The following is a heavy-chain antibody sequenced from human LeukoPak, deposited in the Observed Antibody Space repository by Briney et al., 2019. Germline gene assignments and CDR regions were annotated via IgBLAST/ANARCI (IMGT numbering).Heavy chain of an antibody. CDR1: GYSISSGYY. J-gene: IGHJ4*02. V-gene: IGHV4-38-2*02. D-gene: IGHD3-10*01. Sequence: PSETLSLTCTVSGYSISSGYYWGWIRQPPGKGLEWIGSIYHSGSTYYNPSLKSRVTISVDTSKNQFSLKLSSVTAADTAVYYCARVGYGSGITTAVISGRRHFDYWGQGTLVTVSS. CDR2: IYHSGST. CDR3: ARVGYGSGITTAVISGRRHFDY.